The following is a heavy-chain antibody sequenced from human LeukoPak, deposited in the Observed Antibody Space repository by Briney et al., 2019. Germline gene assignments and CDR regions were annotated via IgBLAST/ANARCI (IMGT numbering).Heavy chain of an antibody. Sequence: GGSLRLSCAASGFTFSSYAMSWVRQPPGKGLEWFSAISGSGGSTYYADSGKGRFTLSRNNSKHTLYLQMNSLRAADTAVYYCAKDGPPGYYYDSSAHFEYWGQGTLVTVSS. D-gene: IGHD3-22*01. CDR3: AKDGPPGYYYDSSAHFEY. CDR2: ISGSGGST. J-gene: IGHJ4*02. V-gene: IGHV3-23*01. CDR1: GFTFSSYA.